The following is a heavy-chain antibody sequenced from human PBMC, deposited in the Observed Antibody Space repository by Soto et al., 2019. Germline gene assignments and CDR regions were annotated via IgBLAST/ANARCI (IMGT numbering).Heavy chain of an antibody. CDR3: EHRPRGYSYHFDY. J-gene: IGHJ4*02. V-gene: IGHV2-5*02. Sequence: QITLKESGPTLVKPTQTLTLTCTFSGFSLSTRGVGVGWIRQPPGKALEWLALIYWDDDEGYSPSLKSRLTTTEDTSKNQVVLTLTNMAPVDTATYYCEHRPRGYSYHFDYWRQGTLVTASS. CDR2: IYWDDDE. CDR1: GFSLSTRGVG. D-gene: IGHD5-18*01.